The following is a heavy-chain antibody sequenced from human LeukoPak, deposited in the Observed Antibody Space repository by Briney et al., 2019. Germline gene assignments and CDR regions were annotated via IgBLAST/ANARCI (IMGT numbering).Heavy chain of an antibody. CDR2: MNPNSGNT. D-gene: IGHD3-16*02. J-gene: IGHJ5*02. CDR3: ARAVMITFGGVIVTWFDP. Sequence: GASVTVSCKASGYTFTSYDINWVGQAPGQGVEGRGWMNPNSGNTGYAQKFQGRVTMTRNTSISTAYMELSSLRSEDAAVYYCARAVMITFGGVIVTWFDPWGQGTLVTVSS. CDR1: GYTFTSYD. V-gene: IGHV1-8*01.